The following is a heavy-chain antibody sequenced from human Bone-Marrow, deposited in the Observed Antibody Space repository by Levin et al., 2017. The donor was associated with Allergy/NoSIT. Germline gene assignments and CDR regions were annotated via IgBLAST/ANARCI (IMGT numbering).Heavy chain of an antibody. J-gene: IGHJ4*02. CDR2: IWYDGSNK. D-gene: IGHD6-13*01. V-gene: IGHV3-33*01. Sequence: LSLTCAASGFTFSSYGMHWVRQAPGKGLEWVAVIWYDGSNKYYADSVKGRFTISRDNSKNTLYLQMNSLRAEDTAVYYCARDDLAAAGWSFDYWGQGTLVTVSS. CDR1: GFTFSSYG. CDR3: ARDDLAAAGWSFDY.